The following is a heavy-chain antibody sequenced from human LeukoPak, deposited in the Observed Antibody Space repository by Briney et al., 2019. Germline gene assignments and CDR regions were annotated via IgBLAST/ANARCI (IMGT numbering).Heavy chain of an antibody. CDR2: IRYDGSNK. V-gene: IGHV3-30*02. CDR1: GFSFSSYG. Sequence: GGSLRLSCAASGFSFSSYGMHWVRQAPGKGLEWVAFIRYDGSNKYYADSVKGRFTISRDNSKNTLYLQMNSLRAGDTAVYYCARAPYDSSGYYYPGYYWGQGTLVTVSS. D-gene: IGHD3-22*01. J-gene: IGHJ4*02. CDR3: ARAPYDSSGYYYPGYY.